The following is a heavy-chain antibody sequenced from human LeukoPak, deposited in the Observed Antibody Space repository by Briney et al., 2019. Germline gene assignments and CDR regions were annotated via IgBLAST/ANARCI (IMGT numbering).Heavy chain of an antibody. J-gene: IGHJ4*02. Sequence: ASVKVSCKASGYTFTNYGITRVRQAPGQGLEWMGIINPSGGSTSYAQKFQGRVTMTWDTSTSTVSMELSNLRSEDTAVYYCARGSQDAWEVLSYWGQGTLVTVSS. CDR3: ARGSQDAWEVLSY. D-gene: IGHD3-10*01. CDR1: GYTFTNYG. V-gene: IGHV1-46*01. CDR2: INPSGGST.